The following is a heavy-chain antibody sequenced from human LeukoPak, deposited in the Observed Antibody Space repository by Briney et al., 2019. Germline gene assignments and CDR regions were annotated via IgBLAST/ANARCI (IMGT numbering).Heavy chain of an antibody. CDR1: GDSINGYY. J-gene: IGHJ4*02. CDR3: ARGNYYRYYFDN. CDR2: IYYSGTT. Sequence: SETLSLTCTVSGDSINGYYWSWVRQPPGKGLEWIGYIYYSGTTNYNPSLKSRVTISADTSKNQFSLNLRSVTAADTAVYYCARGNYYRYYFDNWGQGTLVTVSS. D-gene: IGHD1-26*01. V-gene: IGHV4-59*01.